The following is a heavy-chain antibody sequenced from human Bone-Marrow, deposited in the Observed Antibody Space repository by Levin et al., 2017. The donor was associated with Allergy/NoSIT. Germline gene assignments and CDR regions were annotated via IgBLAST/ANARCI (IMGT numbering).Heavy chain of an antibody. CDR3: AHSGFYSAGNYYPDAFDI. V-gene: IGHV2-5*02. CDR2: IYWDDDK. Sequence: SGPTLVKPTQTLTLTCTFSGFSLTTSAVGVGWIRQPPGKALEWLALIYWDDDKRYSPSLKSRLTITKDTSKNQVVLTMTNMDPVDTAIYYCAHSGFYSAGNYYPDAFDIWGQGTMVAVSS. J-gene: IGHJ3*02. CDR1: GFSLTTSAVG. D-gene: IGHD3-10*01.